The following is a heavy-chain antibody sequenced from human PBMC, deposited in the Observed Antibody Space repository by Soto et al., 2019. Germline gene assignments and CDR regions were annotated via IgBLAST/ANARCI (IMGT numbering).Heavy chain of an antibody. CDR1: GGTFSSYA. V-gene: IGHV1-69*06. CDR2: IIPIFGTA. CDR3: ARYRVAVGMIDY. Sequence: ASVKVSCKASGGTFSSYAISCVRQAPGQGLEWMGGIIPIFGTANYAQKFQGRVTITADKSTSTAYMELSSLRSEDTAVYYCARYRVAVGMIDYWGQGTMVTVSS. J-gene: IGHJ4*02. D-gene: IGHD6-19*01.